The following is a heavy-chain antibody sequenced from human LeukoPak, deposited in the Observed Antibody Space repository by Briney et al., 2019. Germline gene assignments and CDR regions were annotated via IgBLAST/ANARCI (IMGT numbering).Heavy chain of an antibody. V-gene: IGHV3-21*01. Sequence: GGSLRLSCAASGFTFSSYSMNWVRQAPGKGLEWVSSISSSGSYIYYADSVKGRFTISRDNAKNSLYLQMNSLRAEDTAVYYCASGGSIAAAGTTHPFDYWGQETLVTVSS. J-gene: IGHJ4*02. CDR2: ISSSGSYI. CDR3: ASGGSIAAAGTTHPFDY. CDR1: GFTFSSYS. D-gene: IGHD6-13*01.